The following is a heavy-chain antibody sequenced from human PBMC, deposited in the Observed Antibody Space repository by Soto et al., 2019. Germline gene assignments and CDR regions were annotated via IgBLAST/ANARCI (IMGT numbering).Heavy chain of an antibody. Sequence: AASVKVSCKASGYTFTGYYMHWVRQAPGQGLEWMGWINPNSGGTNYAQKFQGRVTMTRDTSISTAYMELSRLRSDDTAVYYCARGIGLGGQHDMDVWGQGTTVTVSS. CDR1: GYTFTGYY. CDR3: ARGIGLGGQHDMDV. D-gene: IGHD1-26*01. V-gene: IGHV1-2*02. J-gene: IGHJ6*02. CDR2: INPNSGGT.